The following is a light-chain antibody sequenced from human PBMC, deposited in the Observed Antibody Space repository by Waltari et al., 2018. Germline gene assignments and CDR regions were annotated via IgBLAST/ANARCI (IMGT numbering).Light chain of an antibody. V-gene: IGKV3-20*01. CDR1: QSVSRIS. Sequence: VVLTQSPDPLSLSPGERATLACRASQSVSRISLVLLQQKPGQAPRLVIYGTSNRATGFPDRFSGSGSGTDFTLTISRLEPEDFAMYYCQQYDGSVLTFGGGTKVEL. CDR2: GTS. CDR3: QQYDGSVLT. J-gene: IGKJ4*01.